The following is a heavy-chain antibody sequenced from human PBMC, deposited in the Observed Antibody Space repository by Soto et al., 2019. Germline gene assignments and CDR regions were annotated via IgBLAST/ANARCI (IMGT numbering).Heavy chain of an antibody. Sequence: GGSLRLSCAASGFTFSSYAMSWVRQAPGKGLEWVSAISGSGGSTYYADSVKGRFTISRDNSKNSLYLQMNSLRAEDTDLYHCARFAQYCSSTSCYSFYYYYMDVWGKGTTVTVSS. V-gene: IGHV3-23*01. J-gene: IGHJ6*03. CDR1: GFTFSSYA. CDR2: ISGSGGST. CDR3: ARFAQYCSSTSCYSFYYYYMDV. D-gene: IGHD2-2*01.